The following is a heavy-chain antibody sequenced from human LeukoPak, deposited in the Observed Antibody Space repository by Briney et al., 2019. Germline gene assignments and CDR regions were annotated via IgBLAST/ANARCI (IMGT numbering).Heavy chain of an antibody. Sequence: SETLSLTCTVSGASISSYYWSWIRQPPGKGLEWMGYIYCSGSTNYNPSLKSRVTISVDTSKNQFSLKLSSVTAADTAVYYCARGGGSGGRGNWFDPWGQGTLVTVSS. CDR2: IYCSGST. J-gene: IGHJ5*02. CDR1: GASISSYY. CDR3: ARGGGSGGRGNWFDP. V-gene: IGHV4-59*01. D-gene: IGHD2-15*01.